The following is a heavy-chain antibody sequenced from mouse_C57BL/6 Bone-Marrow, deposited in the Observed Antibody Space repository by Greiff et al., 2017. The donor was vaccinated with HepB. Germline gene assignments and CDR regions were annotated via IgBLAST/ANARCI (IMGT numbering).Heavy chain of an antibody. V-gene: IGHV5-17*01. CDR3: ALTVTGYFGY. CDR1: GFTFSDYG. CDR2: ISSGSSTN. J-gene: IGHJ2*01. D-gene: IGHD2-13*01. Sequence: EVHLVESGGGLVKPGGSLKLSCAASGFTFSDYGMHWVRQAPEKGLEWVAYISSGSSTNYYADTVKGRFTIARDNAKNTLFLQMTSLRSEDTAMYYCALTVTGYFGYWGQGTTLTVSS.